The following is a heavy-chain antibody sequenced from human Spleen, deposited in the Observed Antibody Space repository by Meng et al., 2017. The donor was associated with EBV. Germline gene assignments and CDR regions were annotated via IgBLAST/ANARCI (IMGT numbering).Heavy chain of an antibody. D-gene: IGHD1-14*01. CDR2: IYWDDDK. J-gene: IGHJ4*02. V-gene: IGHV2-5*02. Sequence: QITLKESGPALEKPTQTLTLTCTFSGFSLTTNGVGVGWIRQPPGKALEWLALIYWDDDKRYSPSLKSRLTITKDTSKNQVVLTVTNLDPVDTATYYCAYGIGEPLFDYWGQGTLVTVSS. CDR3: AYGIGEPLFDY. CDR1: GFSLTTNGVG.